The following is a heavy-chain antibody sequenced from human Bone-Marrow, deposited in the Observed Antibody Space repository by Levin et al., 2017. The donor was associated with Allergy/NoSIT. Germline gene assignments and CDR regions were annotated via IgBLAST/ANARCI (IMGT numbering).Heavy chain of an antibody. D-gene: IGHD3-3*01. CDR1: GYTFTSYD. CDR3: ARGPRNKRLRFLEWHTHNWFDP. J-gene: IGHJ5*02. CDR2: MNPNSGNT. V-gene: IGHV1-8*01. Sequence: GESLKISCKASGYTFTSYDINWVRQATGQGLEWMGWMNPNSGNTGYAQKFQGRVTMTRNTSISTAYMELSSLRSEDTAVYYCARGPRNKRLRFLEWHTHNWFDPWGQGTLVTVSS.